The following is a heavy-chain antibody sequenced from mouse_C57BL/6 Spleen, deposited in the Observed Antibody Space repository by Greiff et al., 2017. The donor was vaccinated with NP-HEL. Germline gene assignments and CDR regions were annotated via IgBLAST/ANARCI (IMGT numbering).Heavy chain of an antibody. J-gene: IGHJ3*01. Sequence: QVQLKESGPELVKPGASVTISCKASGYAFSSSWMNWVKQRPGKGLEWIGRIYPGDGNTNYNGKFKGKATLTADKSSSTAYMHLSSLTSEDSAVSFCARSPPPGGWFAYWGQGTLVTVSA. CDR3: ARSPPPGGWFAY. CDR2: IYPGDGNT. CDR1: GYAFSSSW. V-gene: IGHV1-82*01.